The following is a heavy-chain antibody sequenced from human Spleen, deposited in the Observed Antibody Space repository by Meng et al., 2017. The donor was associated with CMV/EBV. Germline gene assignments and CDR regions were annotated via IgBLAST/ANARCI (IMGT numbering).Heavy chain of an antibody. Sequence: LSCAASGFTFSEHYMTWISQAPGKGLEWVSTINTGASRIYYADSVKGRFTISRDNAKNSLYLQMNSLRVEDTAVYYCARDSYSYTYWGQGSLVTVSS. D-gene: IGHD5-18*01. J-gene: IGHJ4*02. CDR2: INTGASRI. CDR3: ARDSYSYTY. V-gene: IGHV3-11*04. CDR1: GFTFSEHY.